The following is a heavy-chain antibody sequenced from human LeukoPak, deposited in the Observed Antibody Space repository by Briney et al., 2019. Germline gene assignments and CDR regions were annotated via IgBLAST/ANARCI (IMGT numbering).Heavy chain of an antibody. CDR1: GGSISSYY. Sequence: PSETLSLTCTVSGGSISSYYWSWIRQPPGKGLEWIGSFFLKGSTYYNPSLKSRVTISVDTSKNQFSLTLSSVTAADTAVYYCARVAGCTSCFDVDYWGQGTLVTVSS. CDR3: ARVAGCTSCFDVDY. V-gene: IGHV4-38-2*02. D-gene: IGHD2-2*01. CDR2: FFLKGST. J-gene: IGHJ4*02.